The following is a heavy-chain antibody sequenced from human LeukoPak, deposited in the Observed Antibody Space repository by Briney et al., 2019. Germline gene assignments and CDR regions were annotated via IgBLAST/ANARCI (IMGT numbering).Heavy chain of an antibody. Sequence: GGSLRLSCAASGFTFSSYAMSWVRQAPGKGLEWVSAFSGSGGSTYYADSVKGRFTISRDNSKNTLYLQMNSLRAEDTAVYYCAKGNTHYYDSSGLKYYFDYWGRGTLVTVSS. CDR2: FSGSGGST. D-gene: IGHD3-22*01. V-gene: IGHV3-23*01. CDR3: AKGNTHYYDSSGLKYYFDY. CDR1: GFTFSSYA. J-gene: IGHJ4*02.